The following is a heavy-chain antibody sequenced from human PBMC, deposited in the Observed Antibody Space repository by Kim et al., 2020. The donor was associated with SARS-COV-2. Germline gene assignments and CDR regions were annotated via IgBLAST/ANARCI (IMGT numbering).Heavy chain of an antibody. CDR3: ARVAGFTIFGVVPGNYYYMDV. J-gene: IGHJ6*03. D-gene: IGHD3-3*01. V-gene: IGHV3-74*01. Sequence: RFTISRDHAKNTLYLQMNSLGAEDTAVYYCARVAGFTIFGVVPGNYYYMDVWGKGTTVTVSS.